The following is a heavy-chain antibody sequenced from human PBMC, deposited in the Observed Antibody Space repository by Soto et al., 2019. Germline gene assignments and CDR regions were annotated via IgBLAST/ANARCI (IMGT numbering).Heavy chain of an antibody. CDR1: GFTFTSSA. D-gene: IGHD3-10*01. CDR3: ARGSGLTYFDY. V-gene: IGHV1-58*02. J-gene: IGHJ4*02. Sequence: SVKVSCKASGFTFTSSAMQWVRQARGQRLEWIGWIVVGSGNTNYAQKFQGRVTITRDTSASTAYMELSSLRSEDTAVYYCARGSGLTYFDYWGQGTLVTVSS. CDR2: IVVGSGNT.